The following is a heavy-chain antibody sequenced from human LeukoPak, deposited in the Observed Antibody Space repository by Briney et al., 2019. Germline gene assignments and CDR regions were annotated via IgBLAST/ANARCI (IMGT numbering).Heavy chain of an antibody. V-gene: IGHV3-48*03. Sequence: GGSLRLSCAASGFTFSSYEMNWVRQAPGKGLEWVSYISSSGSTIYYADSVKGRFTISRDNAKNSLYLQMNSLRAEETAVYYCARDQNSRGYSYGPWGQGTLVTVSS. D-gene: IGHD5-18*01. CDR3: ARDQNSRGYSYGP. CDR1: GFTFSSYE. CDR2: ISSSGSTI. J-gene: IGHJ5*02.